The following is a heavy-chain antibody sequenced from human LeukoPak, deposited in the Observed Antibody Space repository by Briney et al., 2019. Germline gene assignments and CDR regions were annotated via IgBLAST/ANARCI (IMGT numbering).Heavy chain of an antibody. J-gene: IGHJ6*04. CDR2: ISSDGTSK. D-gene: IGHD3-10*01. Sequence: GGSLRLSCAASGFSLKSYEMNWVRQAPGKGLEWVAVISSDGTSKHYADSVKGRFTISRDDSQNTVYLQMNSLRGEDTAVYYCARDGLTMVRAYMDVWGKGTTVTVSS. V-gene: IGHV3-30*04. CDR3: ARDGLTMVRAYMDV. CDR1: GFSLKSYE.